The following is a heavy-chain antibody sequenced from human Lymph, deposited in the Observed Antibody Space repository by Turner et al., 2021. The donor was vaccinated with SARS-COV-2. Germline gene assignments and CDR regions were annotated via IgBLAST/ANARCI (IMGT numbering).Heavy chain of an antibody. Sequence: EVQLVETGGGLIQPGGSLRLSCADSGLTVSSNYMTWVRQAPGKGLEWVSVIYSGGSTFYADSVKGRFTISRDNSKNTLYLQMNSLRAEDTAVYYCARDLVVYGMDVWGQGTTVTVSS. CDR2: IYSGGST. V-gene: IGHV3-53*02. D-gene: IGHD3-10*01. CDR3: ARDLVVYGMDV. CDR1: GLTVSSNY. J-gene: IGHJ6*02.